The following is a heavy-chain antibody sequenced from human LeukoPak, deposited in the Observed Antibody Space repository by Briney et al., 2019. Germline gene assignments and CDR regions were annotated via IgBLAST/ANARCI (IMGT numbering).Heavy chain of an antibody. CDR1: GGSFSSYY. D-gene: IGHD3-22*01. CDR3: ARLRNYDSSGYRATYFDF. J-gene: IGHJ4*02. Sequence: SETLSLTCTVYGGSFSSYYWSWIRQPPGKGLEWIGYIYHSGSTNYNPSLKSRVTISVDTSKNQFSLKLNSVAAADTAVYYCARLRNYDSSGYRATYFDFWGQGTLVTVSS. CDR2: IYHSGST. V-gene: IGHV4-59*01.